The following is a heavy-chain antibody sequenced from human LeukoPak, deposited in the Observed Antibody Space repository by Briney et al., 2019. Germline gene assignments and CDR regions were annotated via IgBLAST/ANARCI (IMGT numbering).Heavy chain of an antibody. D-gene: IGHD3-22*01. Sequence: PSETLSLTCTVSGGSISSSSYYWGWIRQPPGKGLEWIGSIYYSGSTYYNPSLKGRVTISVDTSKNQFSLKLSSVTAADTAVYYCARHRLRYYGSSGYPIYYFDYWGQGTLVTVSS. V-gene: IGHV4-39*01. J-gene: IGHJ4*02. CDR2: IYYSGST. CDR1: GGSISSSSYY. CDR3: ARHRLRYYGSSGYPIYYFDY.